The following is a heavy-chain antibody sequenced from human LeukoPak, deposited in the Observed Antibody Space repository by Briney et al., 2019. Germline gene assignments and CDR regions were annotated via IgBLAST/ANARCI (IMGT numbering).Heavy chain of an antibody. V-gene: IGHV4-61*02. CDR1: GGSISSGSYY. Sequence: TSETLSLTCTVSGGSISSGSYYWSWIRQPAGKGLEWIGRIYTSGNTNYNPSLKSRVTISVDTSKNQFSLKLSSVTAADTAVYYCARGSFPEWLREDAFDIWGQGTMVTVSS. D-gene: IGHD5-12*01. CDR3: ARGSFPEWLREDAFDI. CDR2: IYTSGNT. J-gene: IGHJ3*02.